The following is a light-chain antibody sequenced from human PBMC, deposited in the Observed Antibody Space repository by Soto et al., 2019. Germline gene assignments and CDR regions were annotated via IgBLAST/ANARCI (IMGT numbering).Light chain of an antibody. CDR3: QQFRSFPIT. J-gene: IGKJ5*01. CDR1: QDIGSH. Sequence: DIQMTQSPSSLSASVGDRVTITCRASQDIGSHLAWYQQKPEKAPKSLIYFASTLQSGVQSRFSASGSGTDFTLTIRSLQPEDFATYYCQQFRSFPITFGQGTRLEI. V-gene: IGKV1D-16*01. CDR2: FAS.